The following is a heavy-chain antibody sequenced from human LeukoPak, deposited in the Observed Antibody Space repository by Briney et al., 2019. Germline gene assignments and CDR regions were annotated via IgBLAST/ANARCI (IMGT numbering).Heavy chain of an antibody. CDR3: ATGSGSSWYYFDY. V-gene: IGHV4-4*07. Sequence: SETLSLTCTVSGGSISSYYWSWIRQPAGKGLEWIGSIYYSGCTYYNPSLKSRVTISVDTSKNQFSLKLSSVTAADTAVYYCATGSGSSWYYFDYWGQGTLVTVSS. CDR2: IYYSGCT. CDR1: GGSISSYY. J-gene: IGHJ4*02. D-gene: IGHD6-13*01.